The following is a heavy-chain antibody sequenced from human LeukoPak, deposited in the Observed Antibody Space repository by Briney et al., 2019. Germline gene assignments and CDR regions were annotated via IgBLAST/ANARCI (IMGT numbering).Heavy chain of an antibody. CDR3: ARDLTYATSFYSAFDI. CDR2: IYDSGST. V-gene: IGHV4-38-2*02. D-gene: IGHD3-16*02. Sequence: SETLSLTCTVSADSISSGYYWGWIRQPPGKGLEWIGYIYDSGSTYFNVSLKSRVTISVDRSKNQFSLKLTSVTAADTAVYYCARDLTYATSFYSAFDIWGQGTKVTVSS. CDR1: ADSISSGYY. J-gene: IGHJ3*02.